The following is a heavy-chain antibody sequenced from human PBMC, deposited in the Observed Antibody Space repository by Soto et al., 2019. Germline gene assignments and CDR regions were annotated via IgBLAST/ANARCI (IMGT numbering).Heavy chain of an antibody. CDR1: DGYVSSGSYY. D-gene: IGHD6-19*01. V-gene: IGHV4-61*01. CDR3: ARDPSQWPGINYYYYYGMDV. J-gene: IGHJ6*02. Sequence: SETLSHTYTVSDGYVSSGSYYWSWNRQPPGKGLEWIGYIYYSGSTNYNPSLKSRVTISVDTSKNQFSLKLSSVTAADTAVYYCARDPSQWPGINYYYYYGMDVWGQGTTVTVCS. CDR2: IYYSGST.